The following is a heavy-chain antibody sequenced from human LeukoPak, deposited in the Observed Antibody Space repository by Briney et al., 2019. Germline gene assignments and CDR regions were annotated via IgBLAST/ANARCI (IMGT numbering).Heavy chain of an antibody. Sequence: SETLSLTCTVSGGSISSYYWSWIRQPPGKGLEWIGYIYYSGSTNYNPSLKSRVTISVDTSKNQFSLKLSSVTAADTAVYYCAREMITMVRGVMTDYFDYWAREPWSPSPQ. D-gene: IGHD3-10*01. J-gene: IGHJ4*02. CDR1: GGSISSYY. V-gene: IGHV4-59*01. CDR3: AREMITMVRGVMTDYFDY. CDR2: IYYSGST.